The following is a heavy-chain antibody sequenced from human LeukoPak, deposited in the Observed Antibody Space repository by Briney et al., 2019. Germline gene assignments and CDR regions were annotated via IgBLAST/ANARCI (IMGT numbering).Heavy chain of an antibody. CDR2: INPNSGGT. Sequence: GASVKVSCKASGYTFTGYYMHWVRQAPGQGLEWMGWINPNSGGTNYAQKFQGRVTMTRDTSISTAYMELSRLRSDDTAVYYCARDGIYCSGGSCHSFDPWGQGTLVTVSS. J-gene: IGHJ5*02. V-gene: IGHV1-2*02. CDR3: ARDGIYCSGGSCHSFDP. CDR1: GYTFTGYY. D-gene: IGHD2-15*01.